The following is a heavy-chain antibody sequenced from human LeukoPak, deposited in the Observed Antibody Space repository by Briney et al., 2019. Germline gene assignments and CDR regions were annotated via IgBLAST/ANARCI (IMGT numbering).Heavy chain of an antibody. CDR1: GFTFSDYY. D-gene: IGHD1-14*01. Sequence: GGSLRLSCAASGFTFSDYYMSWIRQAPGKGLEWVSYISSSGSTIYYADSVKGRFTISRDNAKNSLYLQMNSLRVEDTAVYYCAMLSLIGAGYDSWGQGTLVTVSS. CDR2: ISSSGSTI. CDR3: AMLSLIGAGYDS. J-gene: IGHJ5*01. V-gene: IGHV3-11*04.